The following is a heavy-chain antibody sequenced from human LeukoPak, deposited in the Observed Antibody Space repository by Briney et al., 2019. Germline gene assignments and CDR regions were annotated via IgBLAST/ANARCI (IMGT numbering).Heavy chain of an antibody. V-gene: IGHV3-23*01. CDR1: GFTFSNFA. CDR2: ISGSGGST. Sequence: GGSLRLSCAASGFTFSNFAMTWVRQSPGKGLEWVSGISGSGGSTYYADSVKGRFTISRDNSKNTLYLQMNSLRAEDTAVYYCARAVDTAMVLPYFDYWGQGTLVTVSS. J-gene: IGHJ4*02. D-gene: IGHD5-18*01. CDR3: ARAVDTAMVLPYFDY.